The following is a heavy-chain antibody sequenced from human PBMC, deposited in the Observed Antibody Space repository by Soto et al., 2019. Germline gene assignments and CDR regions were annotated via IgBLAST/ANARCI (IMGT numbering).Heavy chain of an antibody. Sequence: QVHLVQSGAEVKKPGASVTVSCKASGYTFTNYGINWVRQAPGHGLEWRGWISTVNGNTKFAQRLQGRVTMTRYTSTSTVYMDLKSLRSDDTAVYFCARETGGDNYGPGGFDIWGQGTRVTVSS. D-gene: IGHD5-18*01. V-gene: IGHV1-18*01. J-gene: IGHJ3*02. CDR3: ARETGGDNYGPGGFDI. CDR1: GYTFTNYG. CDR2: ISTVNGNT.